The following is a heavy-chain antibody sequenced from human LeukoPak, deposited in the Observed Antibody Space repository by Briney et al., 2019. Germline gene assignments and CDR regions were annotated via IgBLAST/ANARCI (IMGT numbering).Heavy chain of an antibody. CDR3: ASSARGYSYGYGMDV. CDR2: IYSGGST. CDR1: GFTVSNNY. D-gene: IGHD5-18*01. V-gene: IGHV3-53*04. J-gene: IGHJ6*02. Sequence: GSLRLSCAASGFTVSNNYMSWVRQAPGKGLEWVSVIYSGGSTYYADSVKGRFTISRHNSKNTLYLQMNSLRAEDTAVYYCASSARGYSYGYGMDVWGQGTTVTVSS.